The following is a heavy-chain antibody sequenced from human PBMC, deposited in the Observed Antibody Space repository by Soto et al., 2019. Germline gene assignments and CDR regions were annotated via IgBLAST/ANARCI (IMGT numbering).Heavy chain of an antibody. CDR1: VFPFNRYS. CDR2: ISGSGGST. CDR3: AKDPSYSGFPV. V-gene: IGHV3-23*01. Sequence: VSLQLSRSSSVFPFNRYSMCGVRPAPGKGLDWVSAISGSGGSTYYADSVKGRFTISRDNSKNTLYLQMNSLRAEDTAVYYCAKDPSYSGFPVWGQGTLVNVSS. D-gene: IGHD3-10*01. J-gene: IGHJ4*02.